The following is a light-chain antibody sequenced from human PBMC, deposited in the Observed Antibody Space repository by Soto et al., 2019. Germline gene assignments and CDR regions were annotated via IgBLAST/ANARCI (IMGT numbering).Light chain of an antibody. V-gene: IGKV1-5*03. CDR2: KAS. J-gene: IGKJ1*01. CDR1: QTIDSW. CDR3: QQYHIYSGT. Sequence: DIQMTQSPSTLSASVGDRVTITCRASQTIDSWLAWYQQRPGKPPNLLIYKASTLASGVPSRFSCSGPWTEFTLTINSLQPDDFATYYCQQYHIYSGTFGQGTKVDIK.